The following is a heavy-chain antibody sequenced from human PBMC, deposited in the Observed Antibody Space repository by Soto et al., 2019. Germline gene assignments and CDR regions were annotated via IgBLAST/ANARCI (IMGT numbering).Heavy chain of an antibody. CDR1: GFTFSYYE. D-gene: IGHD6-13*01. V-gene: IGHV3-48*03. CDR2: ISHTDRLT. CDR3: ARDTGRASADL. Sequence: EVQLAESGGDLVQPGGSLRLSCVGSGFTFSYYEMNWVRQAPGKGLERVAFISHTDRLTHYPDSVRGHFTISRDNAKNSLYLHMTSLRVEDTAVYYCARDTGRASADLWGQGTLVTVSS. J-gene: IGHJ5*02.